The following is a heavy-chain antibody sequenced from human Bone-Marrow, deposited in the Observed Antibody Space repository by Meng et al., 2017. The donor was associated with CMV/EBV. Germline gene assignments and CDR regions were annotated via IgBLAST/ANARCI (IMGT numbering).Heavy chain of an antibody. CDR3: ARDRAIVVVVAATRGLDP. D-gene: IGHD2-15*01. J-gene: IGHJ5*02. V-gene: IGHV3-30-3*01. CDR1: GFAFGRDW. CDR2: ISYDGSKK. Sequence: GESLKISCAASGFAFGRDWMHWVRHAPGKGLEWVALISYDGSKKYYADSVKGRFTISRDNSKSTLYLQMNSLRAEDTAVYYCARDRAIVVVVAATRGLDPWGQGTLVTVSS.